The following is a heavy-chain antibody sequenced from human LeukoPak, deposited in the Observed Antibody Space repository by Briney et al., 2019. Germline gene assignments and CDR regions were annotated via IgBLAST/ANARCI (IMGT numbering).Heavy chain of an antibody. J-gene: IGHJ4*02. V-gene: IGHV3-66*01. D-gene: IGHD3-22*01. CDR3: ARMGPLYYYDSSGYYNRSDY. CDR1: GFTVSSSF. CDR2: IYSGGST. Sequence: GGSLRLSCAASGFTVSSSFMNWVRQAPGKGLEWVSVIYSGGSTNYADSVKGRFTISRDNSKNTLYLQMNSLRAEDTAVYYCARMGPLYYYDSSGYYNRSDYWGQGTLVTVSS.